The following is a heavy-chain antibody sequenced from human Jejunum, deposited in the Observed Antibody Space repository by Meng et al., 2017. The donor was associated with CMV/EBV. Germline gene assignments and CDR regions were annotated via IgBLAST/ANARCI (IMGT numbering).Heavy chain of an antibody. J-gene: IGHJ4*02. D-gene: IGHD6-13*01. Sequence: SGFTFSSYAMTWVHQAPGKGLEWVSAISGIGGGTYYADSVKGRFTISRDNSKNTMYLQMNSLRAEDTAVYYCAKDGSSSWNSEGDYWGQGTLVTVSS. CDR2: ISGIGGGT. V-gene: IGHV3-23*01. CDR3: AKDGSSSWNSEGDY. CDR1: GFTFSSYA.